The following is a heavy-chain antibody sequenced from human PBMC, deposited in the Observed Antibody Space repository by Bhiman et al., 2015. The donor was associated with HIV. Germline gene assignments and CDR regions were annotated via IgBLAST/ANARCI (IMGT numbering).Heavy chain of an antibody. CDR3: ARDTGYSSSNFDY. D-gene: IGHD6-13*01. CDR2: ISSSSSYI. Sequence: EVQLVESGGGLVKPGGSLRLSCAASGFTFSNAWMNWVRQAPGKGLEWVSSISSSSSYIYYADSVKGRFTISRDNAKNSLYLQVNSLRAEDTAVYYCARDTGYSSSNFDYWGQGTLVTVSS. J-gene: IGHJ4*02. CDR1: GFTFSNAW. V-gene: IGHV3-21*01.